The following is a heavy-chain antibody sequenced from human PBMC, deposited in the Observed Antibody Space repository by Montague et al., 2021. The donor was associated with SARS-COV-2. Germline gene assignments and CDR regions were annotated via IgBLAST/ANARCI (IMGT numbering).Heavy chain of an antibody. Sequence: SETLSLTCTVSGGSISNSIYYWGWIRQPPGKGLEWIGSICYTGSTYYNPSLKSRVTISMNTSNNQFFLKLTSVTAADTAVYYCARPGRGYSYGLNAFEVWGQGTMVTVSS. D-gene: IGHD5-18*01. V-gene: IGHV4-39*01. CDR2: ICYTGST. CDR3: ARPGRGYSYGLNAFEV. CDR1: GGSISNSIYY. J-gene: IGHJ3*01.